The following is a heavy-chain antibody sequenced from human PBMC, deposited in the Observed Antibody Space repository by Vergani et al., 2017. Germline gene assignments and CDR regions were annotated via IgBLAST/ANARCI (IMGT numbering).Heavy chain of an antibody. CDR1: GGSISSSSYY. CDR2: IYYSGST. Sequence: QLQLQESGPGLVKPSETLSLTCTVSGGSISSSSYYWGWIRQPPGKGLEWIGSIYYSGSTYYNPSLQSRVTISVDTSKNQFSLKLSSVTAADTAVYYCARHGGGSLDYWGQGTLVTVSS. D-gene: IGHD3-16*01. V-gene: IGHV4-39*01. J-gene: IGHJ4*02. CDR3: ARHGGGSLDY.